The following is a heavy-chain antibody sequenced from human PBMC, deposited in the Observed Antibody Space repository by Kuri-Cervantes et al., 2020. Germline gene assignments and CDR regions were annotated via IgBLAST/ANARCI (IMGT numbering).Heavy chain of an antibody. CDR3: ARDRIGTVTGYYYYYMDV. J-gene: IGHJ6*03. V-gene: IGHV4-59*11. CDR2: IYSSGST. Sequence: SETLSLTCTVSGGSIGSHYWSWIRQSPGKRLEWIAYIYSSGSTNYNPSFQSRVTISVDTSKNQFSLKLSSVTAADTAVYYCARDRIGTVTGYYYYYMDVWGKGTTVTVSS. CDR1: GGSIGSHY. D-gene: IGHD4-11*01.